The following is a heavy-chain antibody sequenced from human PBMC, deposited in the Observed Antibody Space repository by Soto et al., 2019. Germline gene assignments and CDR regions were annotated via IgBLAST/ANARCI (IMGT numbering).Heavy chain of an antibody. D-gene: IGHD4-17*01. CDR2: IIPIFGTA. CDR3: AVMSSVTTYHYYGMDV. CDR1: GGTFSSYA. V-gene: IGHV1-69*13. J-gene: IGHJ6*02. Sequence: VQLSCKASGGTFSSYAISWVRQAPGQGLEWMGGIIPIFGTANYAQKFQGRVTITADESTSTAYMELSSLRSEDTAVYYCAVMSSVTTYHYYGMDVWGQGNTVTV.